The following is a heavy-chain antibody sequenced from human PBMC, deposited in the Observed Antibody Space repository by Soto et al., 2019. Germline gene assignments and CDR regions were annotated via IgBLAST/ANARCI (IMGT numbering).Heavy chain of an antibody. V-gene: IGHV1-69*01. CDR1: GGTFSSYA. Sequence: QVQLVQSGAEVKKPGSSVKVSCKASGGTFSSYASSWVRQAPGQGVEWMGGIIPIFGTANYAQKFQGRVTITADESTSTAYMELSSLRSEDTAVYYCARDPHSSSWYYFDYWGQGTLVTVSS. D-gene: IGHD6-13*01. J-gene: IGHJ4*02. CDR3: ARDPHSSSWYYFDY. CDR2: IIPIFGTA.